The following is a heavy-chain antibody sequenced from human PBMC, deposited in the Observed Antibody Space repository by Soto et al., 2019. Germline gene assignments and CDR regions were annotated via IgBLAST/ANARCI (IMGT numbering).Heavy chain of an antibody. CDR3: ARVGGGDFGEQDY. V-gene: IGHV1-8*01. CDR1: GDTFTSYD. Sequence: ASVKVSCKASGDTFTSYDINWVRQATGPGLEWMGWMNPNSVNTGYAQKFQGRVTMTRKTSISTAYMELSSQRSENTAVYYCARVGGGDFGEQDYWGQGTLVTV. D-gene: IGHD2-21*02. CDR2: MNPNSVNT. J-gene: IGHJ4*02.